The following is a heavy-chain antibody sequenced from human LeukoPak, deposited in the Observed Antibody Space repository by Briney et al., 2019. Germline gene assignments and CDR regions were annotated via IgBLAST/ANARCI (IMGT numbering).Heavy chain of an antibody. V-gene: IGHV3-23*01. CDR3: AKARPPLNMVITLYYFDY. D-gene: IGHD4/OR15-4a*01. CDR1: GFTFSTYV. CDR2: TSGSGDST. Sequence: PGGSLRLSCAASGFTFSTYVLNWVRQAPGKGLEWVSATSGSGDSTYYADSVKGRFTISRDNSKNTLYLQMNSLRAEDTAVYYCAKARPPLNMVITLYYFDYWGQGTLVTVSS. J-gene: IGHJ4*02.